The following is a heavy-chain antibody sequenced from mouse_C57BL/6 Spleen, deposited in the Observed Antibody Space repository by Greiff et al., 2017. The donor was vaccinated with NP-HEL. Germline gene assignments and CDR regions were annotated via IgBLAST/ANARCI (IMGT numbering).Heavy chain of an antibody. Sequence: EVKLMESGPELVKPGASVKMSCKASGYTFTDYNMHWVKQSHGKSLEWIGYINPNNGGTSYNQKFKGKATLTVNKSSSTAYMELRSLTSEDSAVYYCARNYGSSYYFDYWGQGTTLTVSS. V-gene: IGHV1-22*01. D-gene: IGHD1-1*01. CDR1: GYTFTDYN. CDR3: ARNYGSSYYFDY. CDR2: INPNNGGT. J-gene: IGHJ2*01.